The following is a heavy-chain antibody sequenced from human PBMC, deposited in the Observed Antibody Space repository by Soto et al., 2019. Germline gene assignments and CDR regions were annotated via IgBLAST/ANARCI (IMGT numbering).Heavy chain of an antibody. Sequence: QVQLVESGGGVVQPGRSLRLSCAASGFTFPRFGMHWVRQAPGKGLEWVALITYEGSQIYYADAVKGRFTISRDNGDNTLSLQMDNLRTEDTATYFRAKGRGETNWANYYGLDVWGQGTTVTVSS. CDR1: GFTFPRFG. CDR2: ITYEGSQI. D-gene: IGHD7-27*01. V-gene: IGHV3-30*18. CDR3: AKGRGETNWANYYGLDV. J-gene: IGHJ6*02.